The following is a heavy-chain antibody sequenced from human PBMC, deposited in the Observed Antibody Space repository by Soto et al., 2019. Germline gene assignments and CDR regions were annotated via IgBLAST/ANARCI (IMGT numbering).Heavy chain of an antibody. CDR3: ARDPGIAARLDY. V-gene: IGHV1-69*13. CDR1: GGTFSSYA. Sequence: SVKVSFKASGGTFSSYAISWVRQAPGQGLEWMGGIIPIFGTANYAQKFQGRVTITADESTSTAYMELSSLRSEDTAVYYCARDPGIAARLDYWGQGTLVTVSS. D-gene: IGHD6-6*01. CDR2: IIPIFGTA. J-gene: IGHJ4*02.